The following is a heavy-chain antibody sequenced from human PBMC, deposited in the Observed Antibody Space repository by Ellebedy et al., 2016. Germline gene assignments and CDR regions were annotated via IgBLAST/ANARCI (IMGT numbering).Heavy chain of an antibody. D-gene: IGHD6-13*01. Sequence: GESLKISCAASGFTFSSYAMSWVRQAPGKGLEWVSAISGSGDSTYYADSVKGRFTISRDNSKNTLYLQMNSLRAEDTAVYYCALKGGPGYSNNWYYFDYWGQGALVTVS. CDR2: ISGSGDST. CDR3: ALKGGPGYSNNWYYFDY. CDR1: GFTFSSYA. V-gene: IGHV3-23*01. J-gene: IGHJ4*02.